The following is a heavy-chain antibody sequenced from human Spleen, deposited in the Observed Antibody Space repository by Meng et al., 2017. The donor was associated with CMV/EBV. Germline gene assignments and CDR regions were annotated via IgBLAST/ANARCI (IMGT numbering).Heavy chain of an antibody. V-gene: IGHV4-39*02. CDR2: FSYGGST. Sequence: SETLSLTCTVSGGSIGSSPYYWGWIRQPPGKGLEWTGSFSYGGSTYYNPSLNSRVSFFVDMSKNRFSLQLSSVTAADTAVYYCARDWQGGAEPYGMDVWGQGTTVTVSS. CDR1: GGSIGSSPYY. D-gene: IGHD1-14*01. CDR3: ARDWQGGAEPYGMDV. J-gene: IGHJ6*02.